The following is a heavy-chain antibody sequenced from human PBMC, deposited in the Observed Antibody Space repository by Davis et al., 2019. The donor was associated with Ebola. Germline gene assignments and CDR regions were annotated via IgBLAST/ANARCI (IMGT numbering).Heavy chain of an antibody. D-gene: IGHD6-19*01. Sequence: SETLSLTCAVYGGSFSGYYWSWIRQPPGKGLEWIGEINHSGSTNYNPSLKSRVTISVDTSKNQFSLKLSSVTAADTAVYYCARGRRYSSGWNKSGRFDYWGQGTLVTVSS. CDR2: INHSGST. V-gene: IGHV4-34*01. J-gene: IGHJ4*02. CDR1: GGSFSGYY. CDR3: ARGRRYSSGWNKSGRFDY.